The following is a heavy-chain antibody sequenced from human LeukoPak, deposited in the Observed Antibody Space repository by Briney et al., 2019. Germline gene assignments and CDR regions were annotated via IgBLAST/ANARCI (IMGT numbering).Heavy chain of an antibody. J-gene: IGHJ4*02. CDR3: ARGGGFYFDY. Sequence: GGPLRLSCAASGFTFSTYWMSWVRQAPGKGPEWVANIKEDGSEKYYVDSVKGRFTIFRDNAKTSLYLQMNSLRAEDTAVYYCARGGGFYFDYWGQGTLVTVSS. V-gene: IGHV3-7*01. CDR1: GFTFSTYW. CDR2: IKEDGSEK.